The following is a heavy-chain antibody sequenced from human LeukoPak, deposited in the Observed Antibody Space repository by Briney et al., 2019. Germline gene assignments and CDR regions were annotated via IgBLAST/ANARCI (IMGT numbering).Heavy chain of an antibody. CDR1: GYSITSGYY. V-gene: IGHV4-61*01. CDR3: ARAARSLSGHWFDP. D-gene: IGHD2/OR15-2a*01. J-gene: IGHJ5*02. Sequence: SETLSLTCAVSGYSITSGYYWAWIRPPPGKGLEWIGYIYYSGSTNYNPSLKSRVTISVDTSKNQFSLKLSSVTAADTAVYYCARAARSLSGHWFDPWGQGTLVTVSS. CDR2: IYYSGST.